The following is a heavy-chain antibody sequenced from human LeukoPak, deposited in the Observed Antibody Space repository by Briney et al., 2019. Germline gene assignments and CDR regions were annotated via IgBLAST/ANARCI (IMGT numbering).Heavy chain of an antibody. CDR3: ASGDDYDILTGYFPNFDY. CDR2: ISSSGSTI. D-gene: IGHD3-9*01. Sequence: GGSLRLSCAASGFTFSSYSMNWVRQAPGKGLEWVSYISSSGSTIYYADSVKGRFTISRDNAKNSLYLQMNSLRAEDTAVYYCASGDDYDILTGYFPNFDYWGQGTLVTVSS. CDR1: GFTFSSYS. V-gene: IGHV3-48*04. J-gene: IGHJ4*02.